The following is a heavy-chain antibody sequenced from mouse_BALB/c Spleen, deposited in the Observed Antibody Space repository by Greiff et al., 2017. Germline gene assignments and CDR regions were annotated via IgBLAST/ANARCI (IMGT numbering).Heavy chain of an antibody. CDR1: GFAFSSYD. V-gene: IGHV5-12-1*01. Sequence: EVKLVESGGGLVKPGGSLKLSCAASGFAFSSYDMSWVRQTPEKRLEWVAYISSGGGSTYYPDTVKGRFTISRDNAKNTLYLQMSSLKSEDTAMYYCARPITTVSYWYFDVWGAGTTVTVSS. CDR3: ARPITTVSYWYFDV. J-gene: IGHJ1*01. D-gene: IGHD1-1*01. CDR2: ISSGGGST.